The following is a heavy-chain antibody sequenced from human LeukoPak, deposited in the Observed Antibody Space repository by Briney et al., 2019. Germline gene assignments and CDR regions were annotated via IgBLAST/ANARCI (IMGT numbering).Heavy chain of an antibody. Sequence: GASVRVSCKASGYTFTGYYMHWVRQAPGQGLEWMGWINPNSGGTNYAQKFQGWVTMTRDTSISTAYMELSRLRSDDTAVYYCARGLWFGLDYFDYWGQGTLVTVPS. V-gene: IGHV1-2*04. CDR1: GYTFTGYY. D-gene: IGHD3-10*01. CDR3: ARGLWFGLDYFDY. CDR2: INPNSGGT. J-gene: IGHJ4*02.